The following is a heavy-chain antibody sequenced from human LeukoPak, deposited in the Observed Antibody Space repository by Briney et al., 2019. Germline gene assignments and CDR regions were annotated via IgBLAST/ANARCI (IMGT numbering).Heavy chain of an antibody. D-gene: IGHD3-22*01. Sequence: GGSLRLSCAASGFTFNTYNMDWVRQAPGKGLEWISYISSSGSTIYSADSVKGRFTISRDNAKNSLYLQMYSLRAEDTAVYYCARDTYYYDSRWGQDYWGQGTLVTVSS. CDR2: ISSSGSTI. CDR3: ARDTYYYDSRWGQDY. V-gene: IGHV3-48*01. J-gene: IGHJ4*02. CDR1: GFTFNTYN.